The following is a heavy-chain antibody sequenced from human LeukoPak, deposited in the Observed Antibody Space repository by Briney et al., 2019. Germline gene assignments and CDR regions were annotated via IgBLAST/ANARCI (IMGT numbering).Heavy chain of an antibody. D-gene: IGHD3-16*02. CDR1: GFTVSSNY. CDR2: IYSGGTT. CDR3: AGGGSNRRFDF. Sequence: GGSLRLSCAASGFTVSSNYMSWVRQAPGKGLQWVSVIYSGGTTYYPDSVKGRFTISRDNSKTTLYLQMNSLRAEDTAVYYCAGGGSNRRFDFWGQGTLVTVSS. J-gene: IGHJ4*02. V-gene: IGHV3-53*01.